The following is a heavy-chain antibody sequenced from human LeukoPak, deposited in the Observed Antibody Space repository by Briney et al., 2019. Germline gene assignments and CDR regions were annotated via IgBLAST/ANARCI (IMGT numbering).Heavy chain of an antibody. CDR3: ARDTSSSWYFWFDP. Sequence: GGSLRLSCAASGFTCSTESMNGVRQAPGKGLEWVSFISTGSSTIYYADSVKGRFTISRDNAKNTLYLQMNSLRGGDTAAYYCARDTSSSWYFWFDPWGQGTLVTVSS. J-gene: IGHJ5*02. CDR2: ISTGSSTI. V-gene: IGHV3-48*04. D-gene: IGHD6-13*01. CDR1: GFTCSTES.